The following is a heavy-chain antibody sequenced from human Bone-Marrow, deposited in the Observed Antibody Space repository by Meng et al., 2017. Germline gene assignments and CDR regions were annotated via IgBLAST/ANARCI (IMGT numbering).Heavy chain of an antibody. CDR3: AGDATVVTRLDY. V-gene: IGHV3-30*04. D-gene: IGHD4-23*01. J-gene: IGHJ4*02. CDR1: GFTFSSYA. CDR2: ISYDGSNK. Sequence: GESLKISCAASGFTFSSYAMHWVRQAPGKGLEWVAVISYDGSNKYYADSVKGRFTISRDNSKYTLYLQMNSLRAEDTAVYYCAGDATVVTRLDYWGQGTLVTVSS.